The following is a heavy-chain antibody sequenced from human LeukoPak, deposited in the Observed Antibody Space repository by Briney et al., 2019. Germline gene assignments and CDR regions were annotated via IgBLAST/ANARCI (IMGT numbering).Heavy chain of an antibody. CDR3: ARASTSYSSGLDAFDI. CDR1: GFTFSDYS. D-gene: IGHD6-19*01. J-gene: IGHJ3*02. CDR2: ISSSGSYI. Sequence: GGSLRLSCVAAGFTFSDYSMNWVRQASGKGLEWVSSISSSGSYIYYADSVKGRFTISRDNAKKSLYLQMNSPRVEDTAVYHCARASTSYSSGLDAFDIWGQGTMVTVSS. V-gene: IGHV3-21*01.